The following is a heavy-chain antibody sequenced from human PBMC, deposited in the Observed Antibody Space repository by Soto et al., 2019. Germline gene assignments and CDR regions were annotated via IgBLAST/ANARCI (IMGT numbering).Heavy chain of an antibody. CDR1: GGTFSSYT. V-gene: IGHV1-69*02. CDR3: ASIGYCSGGSCYDY. D-gene: IGHD2-15*01. Sequence: QVQLVQSGAEVKKPGSSVKVSCKASGGTFSSYTISWVRQAPGQGLEWMGRIIPILGIANYAQKFQGRVTITADKSTSTAYMGLSSLRSEDTAVYYCASIGYCSGGSCYDYWGQGTLVTVSS. J-gene: IGHJ4*02. CDR2: IIPILGIA.